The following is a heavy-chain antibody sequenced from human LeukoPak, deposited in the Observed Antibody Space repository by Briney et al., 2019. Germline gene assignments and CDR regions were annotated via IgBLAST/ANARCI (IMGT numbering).Heavy chain of an antibody. D-gene: IGHD3-16*01. J-gene: IGHJ3*02. CDR1: GLTFDDYA. CDR2: ISGDGGST. CDR3: AKDGGGLGAFDI. V-gene: IGHV3-43*02. Sequence: GGSLRLSCAASGLTFDDYAMHWVRHAPGKGLEWVSLISGDGGSTYYADSVKGRSTISRDNSKNSLYLQMNSLRTEDTALYYCAKDGGGLGAFDIWGQGTMVTVSS.